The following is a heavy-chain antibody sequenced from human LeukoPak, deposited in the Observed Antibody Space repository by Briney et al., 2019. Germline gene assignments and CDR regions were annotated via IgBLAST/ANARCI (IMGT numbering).Heavy chain of an antibody. CDR1: GFTFSSYW. CDR3: AKDSSGWYRDYFDY. V-gene: IGHV3-23*01. D-gene: IGHD6-19*01. Sequence: GGSLRLSCAASGFTFSSYWMSWVRQAPGKGLEWVSAISGSGGSTYYADSVKGRFTISRDNSKNMLYLQMNSLRAEDTAVYYCAKDSSGWYRDYFDYWGQGTLVTVSS. J-gene: IGHJ4*02. CDR2: ISGSGGST.